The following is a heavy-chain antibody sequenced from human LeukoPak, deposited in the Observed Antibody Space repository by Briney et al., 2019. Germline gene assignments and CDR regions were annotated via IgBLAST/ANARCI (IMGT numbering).Heavy chain of an antibody. CDR3: ARGRYYYDSGGYQSPYYYMDV. CDR2: IYHSGST. V-gene: IGHV4-39*01. J-gene: IGHJ6*03. CDR1: AGSISINSYY. D-gene: IGHD3-22*01. Sequence: PSETLSLTCTVSAGSISINSYYWGWIRQPPGKGLEWIGSIYHSGSTYYNPSLRSRLTISVDTSKNQFSLKLSSVTAADTAVYYCARGRYYYDSGGYQSPYYYMDVWGKGTTVTVSS.